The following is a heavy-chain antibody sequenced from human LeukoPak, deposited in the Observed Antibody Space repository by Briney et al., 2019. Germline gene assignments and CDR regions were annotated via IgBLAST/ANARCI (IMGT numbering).Heavy chain of an antibody. CDR1: GFTLSDYY. J-gene: IGHJ3*02. CDR2: ISSSGSTI. V-gene: IGHV3-11*01. Sequence: GGSLRLSCAASGFTLSDYYINWIRQAPGKGLEWVSYISSSGSTIYYADSVKGRFTISRDNAKNSLYLQMNSLRAEDTAVYYCARDALRSDDAFDIWGQGTMVTVSS. CDR3: ARDALRSDDAFDI.